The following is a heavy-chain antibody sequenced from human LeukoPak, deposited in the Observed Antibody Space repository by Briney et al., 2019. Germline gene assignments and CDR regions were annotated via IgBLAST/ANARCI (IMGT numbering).Heavy chain of an antibody. CDR3: ARARTNGYYYYMDI. V-gene: IGHV3-48*01. CDR2: ISVSSSSI. D-gene: IGHD2-8*01. Sequence: GGSLRLSCAASGFTFTNHAMYWVRQAPGKGLEWVSYISVSSSSIYYAESVKGRFTISRDSARDSLYLQMNSLTAEDTAVYYCARARTNGYYYYMDIWGKGTTVAVSS. J-gene: IGHJ6*03. CDR1: GFTFTNHA.